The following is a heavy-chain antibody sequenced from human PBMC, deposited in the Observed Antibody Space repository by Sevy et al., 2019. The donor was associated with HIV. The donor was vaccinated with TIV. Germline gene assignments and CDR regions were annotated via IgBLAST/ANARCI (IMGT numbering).Heavy chain of an antibody. J-gene: IGHJ3*02. CDR1: GYTFTSYD. D-gene: IGHD6-19*01. V-gene: IGHV1-8*01. CDR2: MNPNSGNT. Sequence: ASVKVSCKASGYTFTSYDINWVRQATGQGLEWMGWMNPNSGNTGYAQKFQGRVTMTRNTSISTAYMGLGSLRSEDTAVYYCASQDSSGWADAFDIWGQGTMVTVSS. CDR3: ASQDSSGWADAFDI.